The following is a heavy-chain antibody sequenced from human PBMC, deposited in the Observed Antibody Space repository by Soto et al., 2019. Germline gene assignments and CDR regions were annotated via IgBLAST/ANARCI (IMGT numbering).Heavy chain of an antibody. D-gene: IGHD2-2*01. CDR2: MNPNSGNT. J-gene: IGHJ3*02. CDR1: GYTFTSYD. Sequence: QVQLVQSGAEVKKPGASVKVSCKASGYTFTSYDINWVRQATGQGLEWMGWMNPNSGNTGYAQKFQGRVTMTRNTSISTAHMELSSLRSEDTAVYYCARRGYCSSTSCPGAFDIWGQGTMVTVSS. CDR3: ARRGYCSSTSCPGAFDI. V-gene: IGHV1-8*01.